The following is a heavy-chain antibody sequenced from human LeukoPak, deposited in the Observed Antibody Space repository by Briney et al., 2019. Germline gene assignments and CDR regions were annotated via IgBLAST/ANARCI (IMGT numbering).Heavy chain of an antibody. V-gene: IGHV3-21*01. J-gene: IGHJ4*02. D-gene: IGHD1-26*01. CDR1: GFTLSSYS. CDR3: ARVGGSYYTPDY. CDR2: ITSSSSYI. Sequence: GGSLRLSCAASGFTLSSYSMSWVRQAPGKGLEWVSSITSSSSYIYYADSVKGRLTISRDNAKNLLYLQIHSLRAEDTAVYYCARVGGSYYTPDYWGQGTLVTVSS.